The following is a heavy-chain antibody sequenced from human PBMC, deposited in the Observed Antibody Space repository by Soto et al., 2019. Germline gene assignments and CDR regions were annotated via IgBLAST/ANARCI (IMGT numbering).Heavy chain of an antibody. CDR1: GGTFSPYT. V-gene: IGHV1-69*08. J-gene: IGHJ4*02. CDR2: IIPFHGVT. Sequence: QVQLVQSGAEVKKPGSSVKVSCKASGGTFSPYTINWVRQAPGQGLEWMGRIIPFHGVTNYAQKFQARVTITADKSTSTAYMELSGLIYEETAMYYCTRDWEITVSTWSFGGFWGRGTLVTVSS. CDR3: TRDWEITVSTWSFGGF. D-gene: IGHD3-10*01.